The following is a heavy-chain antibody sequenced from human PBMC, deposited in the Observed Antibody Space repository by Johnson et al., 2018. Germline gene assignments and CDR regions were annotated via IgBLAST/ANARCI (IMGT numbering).Heavy chain of an antibody. CDR1: GFTFINYV. CDR3: ATGHYLGGTTYSQH. J-gene: IGHJ1*01. Sequence: VQLQESGGGLVQPGGSLRLSCAASGFTFINYVMNWVRQAPGRGLEWISVISESGDTTYYADSVKGRFTISRDDSQETRFLQMSGLGAEDTAVYFCATGHYLGGTTYSQHWGQGTLVTVSS. V-gene: IGHV3-23*01. CDR2: ISESGDTT. D-gene: IGHD2/OR15-2a*01.